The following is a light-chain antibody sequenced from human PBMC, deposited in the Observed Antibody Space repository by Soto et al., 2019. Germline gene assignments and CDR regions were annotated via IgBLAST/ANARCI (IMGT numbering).Light chain of an antibody. CDR3: SSYAGSNNPLFV. CDR1: SGDVGGFNY. V-gene: IGLV2-8*01. Sequence: QSVLTQPPSASGSPGQSITISCTGTSGDVGGFNYVSWHQQHPGKAPKVIIYEVTKRPSGVPDRFSGSKSANTASLTVSGLQAEDGADYYCSSYAGSNNPLFVFXTGTKLTVL. CDR2: EVT. J-gene: IGLJ1*01.